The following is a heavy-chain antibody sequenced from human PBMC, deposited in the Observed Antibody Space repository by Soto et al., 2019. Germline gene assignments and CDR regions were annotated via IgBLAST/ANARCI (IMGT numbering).Heavy chain of an antibody. CDR2: IYPGDSDT. Sequence: GESLKISCKGSGYSFTSYWIGRVRQMPGKGLEWMGIIYPGDSDTRYSPSFQGQVTISVDKSISTAYLRWSSLKASDTAMYYCARRQISMVRGVINNYGMDVWGQGTTVTVSS. V-gene: IGHV5-51*01. CDR3: ARRQISMVRGVINNYGMDV. D-gene: IGHD3-10*01. CDR1: GYSFTSYW. J-gene: IGHJ6*02.